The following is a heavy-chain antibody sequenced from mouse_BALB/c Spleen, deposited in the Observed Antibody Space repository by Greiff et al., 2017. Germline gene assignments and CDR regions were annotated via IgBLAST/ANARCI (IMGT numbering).Heavy chain of an antibody. V-gene: IGHV1S29*02. J-gene: IGHJ2*01. CDR2: IYPYNGGT. Sequence: VQLQQSGPELVKPGASVKISCKASGYTFTDYNMHWVKQSHGKSLEWIGYIYPYNGGTGYNQKFKSKATLTVDNSSSTAYMELRSLTSEDSAVYYCARDYYGYRNYFDYWGQGTTLTVSS. CDR1: GYTFTDYN. CDR3: ARDYYGYRNYFDY. D-gene: IGHD1-2*01.